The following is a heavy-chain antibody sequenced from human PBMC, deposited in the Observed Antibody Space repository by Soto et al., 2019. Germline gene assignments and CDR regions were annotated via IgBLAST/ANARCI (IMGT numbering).Heavy chain of an antibody. CDR2: ISAYNGNT. CDR3: ARHQSSGWYVDAVDI. D-gene: IGHD6-19*01. J-gene: IGHJ3*02. Sequence: QVHLVQSGAEVKKPGASVKVSCKASGYTFTSYGISWARPAPGQGLEWMGWISAYNGNTKDAQKIQGRVTMTTDTFTSTAYIELRRLRSDDTAVYYGARHQSSGWYVDAVDIWGQGTMVTVAS. V-gene: IGHV1-18*01. CDR1: GYTFTSYG.